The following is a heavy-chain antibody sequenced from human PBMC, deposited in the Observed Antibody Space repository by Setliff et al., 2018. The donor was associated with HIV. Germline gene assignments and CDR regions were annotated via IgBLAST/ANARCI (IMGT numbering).Heavy chain of an antibody. V-gene: IGHV3-30*04. D-gene: IGHD6-13*01. CDR2: ISYDGNSQ. Sequence: HWIRQTPDNGLEWVAVISYDGNSQYYADSVKGRFTLSRDNFRNTLYLQMNSLRPEDTAVYYCARDCRVGWVFTYGMDVWGQGTLVTVSS. CDR3: ARDCRVGWVFTYGMDV. J-gene: IGHJ6*02.